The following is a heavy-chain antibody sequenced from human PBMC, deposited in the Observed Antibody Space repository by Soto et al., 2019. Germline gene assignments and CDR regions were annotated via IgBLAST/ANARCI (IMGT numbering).Heavy chain of an antibody. CDR2: IYYSGST. D-gene: IGHD6-13*01. CDR1: GGSIRSYY. J-gene: IGHJ6*02. Sequence: ETLSLTCTVSGGSIRSYYWSWRRQPPGKGLEWIGYIYYSGSTNYNPSLKSRVTISVDTSKNQFSLKLSSVTAADTAVYYCASSGPSSTAAQPPLYYYYGMDVWGQGTTVTVSS. CDR3: ASSGPSSTAAQPPLYYYYGMDV. V-gene: IGHV4-59*01.